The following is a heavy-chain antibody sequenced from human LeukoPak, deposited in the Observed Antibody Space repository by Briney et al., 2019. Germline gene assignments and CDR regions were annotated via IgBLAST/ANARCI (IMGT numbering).Heavy chain of an antibody. Sequence: PSETLSLTCTVSDFSINNGHYWGWIRQPPGKGLEWIGSIYYGGATYYNPSLNSRLTISVDTSQNQFSLKVNSVTAADTAVYYCARDAGYSSGWYIYWGQGTLVTVSS. D-gene: IGHD6-19*01. CDR1: DFSINNGHY. CDR3: ARDAGYSSGWYIY. J-gene: IGHJ4*02. CDR2: IYYGGAT. V-gene: IGHV4-38-2*02.